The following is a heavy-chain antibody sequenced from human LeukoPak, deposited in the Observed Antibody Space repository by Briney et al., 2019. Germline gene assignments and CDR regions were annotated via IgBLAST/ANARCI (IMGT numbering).Heavy chain of an antibody. Sequence: GGSLRLSCAASGFTFNSYAMGWVRQAPGKGLEWVSTISSSSGDTYYADSVKGRLTVSRDNSKNTLYLQMNGLRAEDTAVYYCARDFAYYYDSSGYYNYWGQGTLVTVSS. J-gene: IGHJ4*02. CDR1: GFTFNSYA. CDR2: ISSSSGDT. V-gene: IGHV3-23*01. D-gene: IGHD3-22*01. CDR3: ARDFAYYYDSSGYYNY.